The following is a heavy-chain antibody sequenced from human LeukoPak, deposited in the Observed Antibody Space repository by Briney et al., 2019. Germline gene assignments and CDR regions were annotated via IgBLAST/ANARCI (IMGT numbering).Heavy chain of an antibody. CDR1: GGSISSYY. J-gene: IGHJ3*02. V-gene: IGHV4-59*01. CDR2: IYYSGST. CDR3: ARERWMYYYGSGSSFDAFDI. Sequence: SETLSLTCTVSGGSISSYYWSWIRQPPGKGLEWIGYIYYSGSTNYNPSLKSRVTISVDTSKNQFSLKLSSVTAADTVVYYCARERWMYYYGSGSSFDAFDIWGQGTMVTVSS. D-gene: IGHD3-10*01.